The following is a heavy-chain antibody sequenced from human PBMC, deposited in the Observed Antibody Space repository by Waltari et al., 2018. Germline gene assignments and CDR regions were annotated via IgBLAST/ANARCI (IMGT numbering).Heavy chain of an antibody. J-gene: IGHJ4*02. CDR1: GGSFSGYY. CDR2: INHSGNT. V-gene: IGHV4-34*02. CDR3: ATSKLFGTSVEY. Sequence: QVQVQQWGAGLLKPSETLSPTCAVYGGSFSGYYYTWFRQPPGKGLEWVGEINHSGNTKYNPSLKSRVTISLDTSKNHISLDLNSVTAADTAVYYCATSKLFGTSVEYWGQGTLVTVSS. D-gene: IGHD3-10*02.